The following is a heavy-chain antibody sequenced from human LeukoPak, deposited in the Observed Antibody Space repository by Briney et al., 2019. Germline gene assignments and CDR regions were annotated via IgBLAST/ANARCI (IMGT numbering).Heavy chain of an antibody. CDR1: GGSFSGYY. CDR3: ARGGKQQLVRRAFDI. J-gene: IGHJ3*02. Sequence: SETLSLTCAVYGGSFSGYYWSWIRQPPGKGREWVGEINHSGSTNYNPSLKSRVTMSVDTSKNQFPLKLSSVTAADTAVYYCARGGKQQLVRRAFDIWGQGTMVTVSS. D-gene: IGHD6-13*01. CDR2: INHSGST. V-gene: IGHV4-34*01.